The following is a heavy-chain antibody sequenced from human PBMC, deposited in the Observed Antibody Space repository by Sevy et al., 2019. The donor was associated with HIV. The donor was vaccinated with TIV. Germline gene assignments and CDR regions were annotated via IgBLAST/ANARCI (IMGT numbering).Heavy chain of an antibody. CDR2: IRSKAYGGTT. V-gene: IGHV3-49*04. J-gene: IGHJ4*02. CDR3: TRDVFTIFGVVIHEDFDY. Sequence: GGSLRLSCTASGFTFGDYAMSWVRQAPGKGLEWVGFIRSKAYGGTTEYAASVKGRFTISRDDSKSIAYLKMNSLKTEDTAVYYCTRDVFTIFGVVIHEDFDYWGQGTLVTVSS. D-gene: IGHD3-3*01. CDR1: GFTFGDYA.